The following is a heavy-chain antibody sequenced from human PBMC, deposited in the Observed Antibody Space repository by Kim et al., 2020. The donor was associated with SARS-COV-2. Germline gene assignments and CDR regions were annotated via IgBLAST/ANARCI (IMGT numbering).Heavy chain of an antibody. CDR1: GYTFTTFA. J-gene: IGHJ4*02. CDR3: AREAVAGSFDY. D-gene: IGHD6-19*01. Sequence: ASVKVSCKASGYTFTTFALYWVRRAPGQRLEWMGWINGGNGNTRYSQKFQARVSITRDTSATTAYLELSGLRSEDTAVYYCAREAVAGSFDYWGQGTLVTLPS. V-gene: IGHV1-3*01. CDR2: INGGNGNT.